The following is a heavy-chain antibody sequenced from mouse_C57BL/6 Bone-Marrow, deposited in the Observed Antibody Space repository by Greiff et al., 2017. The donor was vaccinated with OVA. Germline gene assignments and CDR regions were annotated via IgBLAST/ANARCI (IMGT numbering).Heavy chain of an antibody. CDR3: TRSYYGYGFAY. J-gene: IGHJ3*01. D-gene: IGHD2-2*01. CDR2: ISSGGDYI. Sequence: EVKLEESGEGLVKPGGSLKLSCAASGFTFSSYAMSWVRQTPEKRLEWVAYISSGGDYIYYADTVKGRFTISRDNDRNTLYLQMSSLKSEDTAMYYCTRSYYGYGFAYWGQGTLVTVSA. V-gene: IGHV5-9-1*02. CDR1: GFTFSSYA.